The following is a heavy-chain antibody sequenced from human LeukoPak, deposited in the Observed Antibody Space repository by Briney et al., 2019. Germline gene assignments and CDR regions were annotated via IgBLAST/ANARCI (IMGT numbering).Heavy chain of an antibody. CDR1: GFTFSSYG. J-gene: IGHJ4*02. D-gene: IGHD5-18*01. V-gene: IGHV3-64*01. CDR3: ARAPHGSYGPYYFDY. CDR2: ISSNGGST. Sequence: GGSLRLSYAASGFTFSSYGMHWVRQAPGKGLEYVSAISSNGGSTYYANSVKGRFTISSVHSKNTLYLQMGSRRGEDMVVYYCARAPHGSYGPYYFDYWGLGTLVTVSS.